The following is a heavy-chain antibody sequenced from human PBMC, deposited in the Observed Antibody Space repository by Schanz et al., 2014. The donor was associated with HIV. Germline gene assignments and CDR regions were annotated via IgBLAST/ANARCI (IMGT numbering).Heavy chain of an antibody. CDR3: AMGPDYYDSSAYYRVGLWYFDL. Sequence: QVQLVQSGAEVKKPGASVRLSCKASGYSFNDYYIHWVRQAPGQGLEWMGWINPNSGGTNYAQKFQGRVTMTRDTSISTAYMELRRLRYDDTAVYYCAMGPDYYDSSAYYRVGLWYFDLWGRGTLVTVSS. J-gene: IGHJ2*01. D-gene: IGHD3-22*01. CDR2: INPNSGGT. CDR1: GYSFNDYY. V-gene: IGHV1-2*02.